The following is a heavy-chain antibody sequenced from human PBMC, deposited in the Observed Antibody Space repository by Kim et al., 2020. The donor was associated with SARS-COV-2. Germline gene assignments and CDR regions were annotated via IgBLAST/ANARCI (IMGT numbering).Heavy chain of an antibody. CDR2: IKSKTDGGTT. D-gene: IGHD3-3*01. J-gene: IGHJ4*02. Sequence: GGSLRLSCAASGFTFSNAWMSWVRQAPGKGLEWVGRIKSKTDGGTTDYAAPLKGRFTISRDDSKNTLYLQMNSLKTEDTAVYYCTTDKSTIFGVVIILDYWGQGTLVTVSS. V-gene: IGHV3-15*01. CDR3: TTDKSTIFGVVIILDY. CDR1: GFTFSNAW.